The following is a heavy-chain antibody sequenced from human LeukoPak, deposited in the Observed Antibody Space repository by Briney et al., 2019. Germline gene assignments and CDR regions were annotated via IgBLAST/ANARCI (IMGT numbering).Heavy chain of an antibody. CDR2: ISSSSSYI. J-gene: IGHJ6*03. D-gene: IGHD5-12*01. V-gene: IGHV3-21*01. Sequence: PGGSLRLSCAASGFTVSSNYMSWVRQAPGKGLEWVSSISSSSSYIYYADSVKGRFTISRDNAKNSLYLQMDSLRAEDTAVYYCAKYSGYDTGEYYYYYMDVWGKGTTVTISS. CDR3: AKYSGYDTGEYYYYYMDV. CDR1: GFTVSSNY.